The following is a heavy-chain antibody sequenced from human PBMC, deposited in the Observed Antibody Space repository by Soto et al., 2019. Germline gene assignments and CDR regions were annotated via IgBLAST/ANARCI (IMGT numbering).Heavy chain of an antibody. CDR1: GGSVSSVNYY. CDR3: ARRRYDMLTGYFHAPFDY. V-gene: IGHV4-39*01. CDR2: IYYSGST. J-gene: IGHJ4*02. D-gene: IGHD3-9*01. Sequence: SETLSLTCTVSGGSVSSVNYYWSWIRQPPGKGLEWIGNIYYSGSTYYNPSLMSRVTVSVDTSKNQFSLKLSSVTAADTAVYYCARRRYDMLTGYFHAPFDYWGQGALVTVSS.